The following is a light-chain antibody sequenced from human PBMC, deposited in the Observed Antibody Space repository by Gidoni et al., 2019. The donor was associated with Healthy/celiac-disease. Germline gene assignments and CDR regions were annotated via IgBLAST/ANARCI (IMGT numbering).Light chain of an antibody. Sequence: ALRMTQSPSSFSASTGDRVTITCRASQGISSYLAWYQQKPGKAPKLLIYAASTLQSGVPSRFSGSGSGTDFTLTISCLQSEDFATYYCKQYYSYPSFGQGTRLEIK. J-gene: IGKJ5*01. V-gene: IGKV1-8*01. CDR1: QGISSY. CDR2: AAS. CDR3: KQYYSYPS.